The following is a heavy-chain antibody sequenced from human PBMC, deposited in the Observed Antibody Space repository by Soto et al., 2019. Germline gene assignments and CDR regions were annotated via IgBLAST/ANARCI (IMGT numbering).Heavy chain of an antibody. CDR2: IKQDGSKR. CDR3: TRDLSPRIGGAWLEAFDM. D-gene: IGHD6-19*01. J-gene: IGHJ3*02. V-gene: IGHV3-7*01. Sequence: DVQVEESGGGWVQPGGSLRLSCAASGFSFSNYWMSWVRQAPGKGLEWVANIKQDGSKRNYVESVEGRFTISRDNAKNSVNLQMNSLRVEDTAMYYCTRDLSPRIGGAWLEAFDMWGQGTMVTVSS. CDR1: GFSFSNYW.